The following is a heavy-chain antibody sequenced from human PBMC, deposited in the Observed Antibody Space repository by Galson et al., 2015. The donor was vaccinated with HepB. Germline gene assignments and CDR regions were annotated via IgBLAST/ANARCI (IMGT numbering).Heavy chain of an antibody. J-gene: IGHJ5*02. CDR2: INGSGSTR. CDR3: VKEGSWFGGDWFDP. CDR1: GFIFRHHA. Sequence: SLRLSCAGSGFIFRHHAMAWIRQAPGKGLEWVSGINGSGSTRSYSDAGKGRFSISRDNSKDTVFLQMDNLRAEDTAVYYCVKEGSWFGGDWFDPWGQGALVTVS. V-gene: IGHV3-23*01. D-gene: IGHD3-16*01.